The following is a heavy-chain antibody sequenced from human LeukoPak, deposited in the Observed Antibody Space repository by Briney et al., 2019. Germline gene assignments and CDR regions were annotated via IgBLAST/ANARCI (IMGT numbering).Heavy chain of an antibody. CDR2: IASNGGSE. CDR1: GFTFTTYG. CDR3: AKRGHYSINWYHYFDY. V-gene: IGHV3-30*18. Sequence: GGSLRLSCAASGFTFTTYGLHWVRQAPGKGLEWVAAIASNGGSEYYANSVKGRFTISRDNSKNTLFLQMNSLRPDDTAVYYCAKRGHYSINWYHYFDYWGQGTLVTVSS. J-gene: IGHJ4*02. D-gene: IGHD6-13*01.